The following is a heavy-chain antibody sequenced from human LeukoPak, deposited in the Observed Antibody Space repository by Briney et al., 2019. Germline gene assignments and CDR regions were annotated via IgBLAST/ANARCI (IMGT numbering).Heavy chain of an antibody. CDR3: ARDGGGWVIDY. CDR1: GFRFSDYS. CDR2: IGSVSSTM. D-gene: IGHD6-19*01. V-gene: IGHV3-48*04. J-gene: IGHJ4*02. Sequence: PGGSLRLSSAASGFRFSDYSMNWVRQAPGKGLEWVSYIGSVSSTMYYADSVKGRFTISRDNAKNSLYLEMNNLRAEDTAVYYCARDGGGWVIDYWGQGTLVTVSS.